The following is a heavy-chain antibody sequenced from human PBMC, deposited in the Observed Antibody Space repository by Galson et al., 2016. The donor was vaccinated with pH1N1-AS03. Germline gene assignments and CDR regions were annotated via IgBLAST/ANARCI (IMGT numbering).Heavy chain of an antibody. V-gene: IGHV4-4*07. D-gene: IGHD3-10*01. CDR1: GGSINGNF. J-gene: IGHJ4*02. CDR2: MDSSGRK. CDR3: ARESSGLGRGLDY. Sequence: SETLSLTCSVSGGSINGNFWTWIRQPAGEGLEWIGRMDSSGRKNYNSSLESRVTLSVDTSKNQFSLRLTSVTAADTAVYYCARESSGLGRGLDYWGQGTLVTVSS.